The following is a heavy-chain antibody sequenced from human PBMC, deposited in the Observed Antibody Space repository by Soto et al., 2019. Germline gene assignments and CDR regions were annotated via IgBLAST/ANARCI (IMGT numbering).Heavy chain of an antibody. CDR2: IIPLFGTP. CDR1: GGTFSDLA. V-gene: IGHV1-69*01. J-gene: IGHJ4*02. CDR3: ASERVAEMATGRYFDN. D-gene: IGHD5-12*01. Sequence: QVHLVQSGAEVKKPGSSVKVSCKTSGGTFSDLAFSWVRQAPRQGLEWVGGIIPLFGTPNYAREFQGRVSISADESSNTVYMELRSLRSEATAVYYCASERVAEMATGRYFDNWGQGTLVTVSS.